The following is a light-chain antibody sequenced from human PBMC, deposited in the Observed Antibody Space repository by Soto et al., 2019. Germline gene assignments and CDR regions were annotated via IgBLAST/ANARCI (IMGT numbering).Light chain of an antibody. CDR3: QQYNNSPPLT. J-gene: IGKJ3*01. CDR1: QSVSSN. Sequence: EIVMTQSPATLSVSPGERATLSCRASQSVSSNLAWYQQKPGQAPRLLIYDASTRVTGIPARFSGSGSGTEFTLSISSLQAEDFAVYYCQQYNNSPPLTFGPGTKVDSK. CDR2: DAS. V-gene: IGKV3-15*01.